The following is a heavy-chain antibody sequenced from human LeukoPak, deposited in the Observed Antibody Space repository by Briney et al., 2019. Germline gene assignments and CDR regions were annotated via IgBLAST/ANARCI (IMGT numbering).Heavy chain of an antibody. V-gene: IGHV3-23*01. J-gene: IGHJ4*02. D-gene: IGHD2-8*01. CDR2: ISGSGGST. Sequence: GGSLRLSCAASGFTFSSYAMSWVRQAPGKGLEWVSAISGSGGSTYYADSVKGRFTISRDNSKNTLYLQMNSLRAEDTAVYYCAKAGQDIVLMVYATATGYWGQGTLVTVSS. CDR3: AKAGQDIVLMVYATATGY. CDR1: GFTFSSYA.